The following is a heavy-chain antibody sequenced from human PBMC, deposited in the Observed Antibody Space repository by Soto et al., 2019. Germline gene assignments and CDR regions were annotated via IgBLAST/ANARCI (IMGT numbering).Heavy chain of an antibody. CDR1: GFTFRGYG. Sequence: PGGSLRLSCAASGFTFRGYGMHWVRQAPGRRLEWVALISYDGSIKYYADSVRGRFTISRDNSKNTLYLQMNSLRAEDTAVYYCANSEYSRYKNIDVWGQGTTVTVSS. V-gene: IGHV3-30*18. J-gene: IGHJ6*02. D-gene: IGHD5-18*01. CDR3: ANSEYSRYKNIDV. CDR2: ISYDGSIK.